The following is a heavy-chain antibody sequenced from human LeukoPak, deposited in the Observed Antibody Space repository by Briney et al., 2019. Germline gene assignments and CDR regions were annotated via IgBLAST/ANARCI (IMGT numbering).Heavy chain of an antibody. J-gene: IGHJ4*02. Sequence: SETLSLTCAVSGGSISSGGYSWSWIRQPPGKGLEWIGYIYHSGSTYYNPSLKSRVTISVDRSKNHFSLKLSSVTAADTAVYYCAGGEGYNYLYYFDYWGQGTLVTVSS. CDR1: GGSISSGGYS. D-gene: IGHD5-12*01. CDR3: AGGEGYNYLYYFDY. V-gene: IGHV4-30-2*01. CDR2: IYHSGST.